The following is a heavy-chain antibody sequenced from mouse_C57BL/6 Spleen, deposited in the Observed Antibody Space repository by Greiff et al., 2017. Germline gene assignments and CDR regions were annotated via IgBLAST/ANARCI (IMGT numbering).Heavy chain of an antibody. CDR2: ISSGSSTF. J-gene: IGHJ2*01. CDR1: GFTFSDYG. V-gene: IGHV5-17*01. Sequence: EVQVVESGGGLVKPSGSLKLSCAASGFTFSDYGMHWVRQAPENGLEWVAYISSGSSTFYYADTVKGRFTIARANAKDTLFLQMTSLRSADTAMYSCARPGDYYGSSYYFDYWGQGTTLTVSS. D-gene: IGHD1-1*01. CDR3: ARPGDYYGSSYYFDY.